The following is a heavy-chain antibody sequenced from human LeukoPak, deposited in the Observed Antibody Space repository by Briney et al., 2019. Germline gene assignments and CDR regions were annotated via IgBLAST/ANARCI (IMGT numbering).Heavy chain of an antibody. J-gene: IGHJ4*02. CDR2: IRYDGSNK. V-gene: IGHV3-30*02. CDR1: GFTFSSYG. CDR3: AKDLGYYGSGAFWY. Sequence: GGSLRLSCAASGFTFSSYGMHWVRQAPGKGLEWVAFIRYDGSNKYYADSVKGRFTISRDNPKNTLYLQMNSLRAEDTAVYYCAKDLGYYGSGAFWYWGQGTLVTVSS. D-gene: IGHD3-10*01.